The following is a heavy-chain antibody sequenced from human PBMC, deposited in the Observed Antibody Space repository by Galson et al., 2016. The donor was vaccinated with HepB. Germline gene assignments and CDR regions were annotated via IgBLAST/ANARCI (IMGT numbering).Heavy chain of an antibody. J-gene: IGHJ5*01. CDR3: ARDRGGSAGGYNWFDS. V-gene: IGHV3-7*01. Sequence: SLRLSCAASGFSFSSSWMSWVRQAPGKGLEWVANIKEGGSKEYYVDSVKGRFTVSRDNAKNALYMQMNSLRGDDTAVYYCARDRGGSAGGYNWFDSWGQGMLVTVSS. D-gene: IGHD2-15*01. CDR1: GFSFSSSW. CDR2: IKEGGSKE.